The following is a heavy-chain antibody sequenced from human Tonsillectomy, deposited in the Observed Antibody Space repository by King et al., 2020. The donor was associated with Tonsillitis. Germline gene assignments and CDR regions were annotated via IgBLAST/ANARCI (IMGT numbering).Heavy chain of an antibody. D-gene: IGHD5-12*01. CDR3: ARDGRGGYDSFDY. V-gene: IGHV3-21*01. CDR2: ISSSSTYI. CDR1: GFTFSSYS. J-gene: IGHJ4*02. Sequence: VQLVESGGVLVKPGGSLRLSCAASGFTFSSYSMNWVRQAPGKGLEWVSSISSSSTYIYCADSVRGRFTISRDNAKNSLYLQMNSLRAEDTAVYYCARDGRGGYDSFDYWGQGTLVTVSS.